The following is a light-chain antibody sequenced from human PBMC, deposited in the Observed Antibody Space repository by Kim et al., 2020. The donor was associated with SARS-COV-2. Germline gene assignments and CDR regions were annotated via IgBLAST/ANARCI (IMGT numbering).Light chain of an antibody. V-gene: IGKV2-28*01. J-gene: IGKJ2*01. CDR2: LGS. Sequence: DIVMTQSPPSLPVTPGEPASISCRSSQSLLHSNGYNYLDWYLQKPGESPQLLIYLGSNRASGGPDRFSGSGSGTDFTLKISRVEAEDVGVYYGKQTLQMYTFGQGTKLEI. CDR1: QSLLHSNGYNY. CDR3: KQTLQMYT.